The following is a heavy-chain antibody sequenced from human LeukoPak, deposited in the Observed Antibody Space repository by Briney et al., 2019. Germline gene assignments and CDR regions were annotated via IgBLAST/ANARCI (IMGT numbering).Heavy chain of an antibody. CDR2: IGSSDGGT. V-gene: IGHV3-23*01. CDR3: AKDYRHGDYYHYMDV. D-gene: IGHD3-16*02. CDR1: GFTFSSYV. Sequence: GGSLRLSCASSGFTFSSYVMTWVRQAPGKGLEWVSAIGSSDGGTYYADSVKGRFTISRDNSNNMLYLQMNSLRVEDTAVYFCAKDYRHGDYYHYMDVWGKGTTVTGSS. J-gene: IGHJ6*03.